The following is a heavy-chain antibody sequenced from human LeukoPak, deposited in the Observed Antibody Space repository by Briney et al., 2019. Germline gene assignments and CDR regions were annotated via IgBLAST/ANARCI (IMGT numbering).Heavy chain of an antibody. D-gene: IGHD1-7*01. CDR2: INPNSGGT. Sequence: VASVRVSCKASGYTFTGYYMHWVRQAPGQGLEWMGWINPNSGGTNYAQKFQGRVTMTRDTSISTAYMELSRLRSDDTAVYYCARVNLELGHFDYWGQGTLVTVSS. CDR3: ARVNLELGHFDY. CDR1: GYTFTGYY. J-gene: IGHJ4*02. V-gene: IGHV1-2*02.